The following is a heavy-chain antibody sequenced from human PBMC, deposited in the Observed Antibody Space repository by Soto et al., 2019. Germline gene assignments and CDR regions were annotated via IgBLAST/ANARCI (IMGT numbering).Heavy chain of an antibody. V-gene: IGHV4-59*08. CDR3: ARHSRTYGDIDY. CDR2: FYNSGST. Sequence: PSETLSLTCTVSGGSISSYYWSWIRQPPGKGLEWIGNFYNSGSTNYNPSLNSRVTMSVDTSKNQFSLKLSSVTAADTAVYYCARHSRTYGDIDYWGQGTLVTVSS. CDR1: GGSISSYY. J-gene: IGHJ4*02. D-gene: IGHD4-17*01.